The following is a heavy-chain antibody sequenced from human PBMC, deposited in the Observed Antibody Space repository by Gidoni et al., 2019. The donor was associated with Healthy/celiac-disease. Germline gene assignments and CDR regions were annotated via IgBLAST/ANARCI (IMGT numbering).Heavy chain of an antibody. D-gene: IGHD5-12*01. CDR3: ARRGDGYNALDY. V-gene: IGHV4-39*01. CDR1: GGSISSSSYY. Sequence: QLQLQESGPGLVKPSATLSLTCTVSGGSISSSSYYWGWIRQPPGKGLEWIGSIYYSGSTYYNPSLKSRVTISVDTSKNQFSLKLSSVTAADTAVYYCARRGDGYNALDYWGQGTLVTVSS. J-gene: IGHJ4*02. CDR2: IYYSGST.